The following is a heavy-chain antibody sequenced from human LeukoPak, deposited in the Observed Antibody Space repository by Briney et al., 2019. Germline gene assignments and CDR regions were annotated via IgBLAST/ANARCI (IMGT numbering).Heavy chain of an antibody. CDR3: AREVVAAENWFDP. CDR2: INPNSGGT. Sequence: ASVKVSCKASGYTFTGYYMHWVRQAPGQGLEWMGWINPNSGGTNYAQKFQGRVTMTRDTSISTAYMELSRLRSDDTAVYYCAREVVAAENWFDPWGQGTLLTVSS. CDR1: GYTFTGYY. V-gene: IGHV1-2*02. D-gene: IGHD2-15*01. J-gene: IGHJ5*02.